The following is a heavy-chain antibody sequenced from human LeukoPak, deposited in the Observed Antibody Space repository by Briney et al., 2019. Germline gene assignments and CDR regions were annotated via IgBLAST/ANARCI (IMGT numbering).Heavy chain of an antibody. D-gene: IGHD3-22*01. V-gene: IGHV7-4-1*02. CDR2: INTNTGNP. J-gene: IGHJ4*02. Sequence: GASVKVSCKASGYIFTSYAMNWVRQAPGQGLEWMGWINTNTGNPTYAQGFTGRFVFSLDTSVSTAYLQISSLKAEDTAVYYCARDHPDSSGYYLGVDYWGQGTLVTVSS. CDR1: GYIFTSYA. CDR3: ARDHPDSSGYYLGVDY.